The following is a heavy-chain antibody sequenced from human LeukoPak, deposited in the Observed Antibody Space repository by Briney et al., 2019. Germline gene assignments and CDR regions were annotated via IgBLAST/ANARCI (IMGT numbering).Heavy chain of an antibody. CDR2: IIPIFGTA. Sequence: SVKVSCKASGYTFTGYYMHWVRQAPGQGLEWMGGIIPIFGTANYAQKFQGRVTITADESTSTAYMELSSLRSEDTAMYYCARDDGSGSYYYPYWGQGTLVTVSS. J-gene: IGHJ4*02. D-gene: IGHD3-10*01. CDR1: GYTFTGYY. V-gene: IGHV1-69*13. CDR3: ARDDGSGSYYYPY.